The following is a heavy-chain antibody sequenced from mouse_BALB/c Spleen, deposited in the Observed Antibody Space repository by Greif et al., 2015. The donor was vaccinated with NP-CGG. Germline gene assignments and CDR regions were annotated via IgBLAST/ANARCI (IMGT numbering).Heavy chain of an antibody. Sequence: QVQLKESGAELARPGASVKLSCKASGYTFTDYYINWVKQRTGQGLEWIGEIYPGSGNTYYNEKFKGKATLTADKSSSTAYMQLSSLTSEDSAVYFCARTPEGGYYAMDYWGQGTSVTVSS. CDR1: GYTFTDYY. CDR3: ARTPEGGYYAMDY. V-gene: IGHV1-77*01. CDR2: IYPGSGNT. J-gene: IGHJ4*01.